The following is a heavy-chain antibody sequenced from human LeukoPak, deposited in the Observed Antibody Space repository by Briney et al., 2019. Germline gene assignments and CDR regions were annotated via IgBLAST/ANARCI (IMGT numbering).Heavy chain of an antibody. D-gene: IGHD6-13*01. CDR3: GKDRSSSWYLYAY. J-gene: IGHJ4*02. Sequence: GGSLRLSCSASGFTFSMYAMHWVRQAPGKGLEYVSAISSNGGSTYYADSVKGRFTISRDNSKNTLYLQMNSLRGEDTAVIYWGKDRSSSWYLYAYWGQGTLVTVSS. CDR2: ISSNGGST. CDR1: GFTFSMYA. V-gene: IGHV3-64D*06.